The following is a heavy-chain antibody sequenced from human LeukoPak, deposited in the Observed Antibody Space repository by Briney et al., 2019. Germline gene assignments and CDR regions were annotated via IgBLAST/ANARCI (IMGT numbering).Heavy chain of an antibody. V-gene: IGHV3-21*01. CDR3: ARRFGQLLYPLDY. CDR1: GFTFSSYS. CDR2: ISGSGSDT. D-gene: IGHD3-10*01. Sequence: GRSLRLSCVASGFTFSSYSMSWVRQAPGKGLDWVSSISGSGSDTYYAESVKGRFTVSRDNAKNSLLLEMSSLRAEDTAVYYCARRFGQLLYPLDYWGQGTLLTVSS. J-gene: IGHJ4*02.